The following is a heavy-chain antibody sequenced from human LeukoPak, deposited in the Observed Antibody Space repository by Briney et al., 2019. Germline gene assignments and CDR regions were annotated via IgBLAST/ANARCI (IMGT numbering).Heavy chain of an antibody. CDR2: IYTSGRT. D-gene: IGHD3-22*01. J-gene: IGHJ4*02. CDR1: GGSISSGSYY. Sequence: PSQTLSLTCTVSGGSISSGSYYWSWIRQPAGKGLEWIGRIYTSGRTNYNPSLKSRVTISVDPSKNQFSLKLSSVTAADTAVYYCARENYYDSSGYLNFDYWGQGTLVTVSS. CDR3: ARENYYDSSGYLNFDY. V-gene: IGHV4-61*02.